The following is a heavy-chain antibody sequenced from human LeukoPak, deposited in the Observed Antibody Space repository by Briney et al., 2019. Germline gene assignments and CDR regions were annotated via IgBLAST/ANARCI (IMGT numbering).Heavy chain of an antibody. J-gene: IGHJ3*02. CDR3: ARDWGIVVVVAAMDDAFDI. CDR2: IKRDGSEK. CDR1: GFTFSSYW. V-gene: IGHV3-7*01. Sequence: PGGSLRLSCAASGFTFSSYWMSWVRQAPGKGLEWVANIKRDGSEKYYVDSVKGRFTISRDNAKNSLYLQMNSLRAEDTAVYYCARDWGIVVVVAAMDDAFDIWGQGTMVTVSS. D-gene: IGHD2-15*01.